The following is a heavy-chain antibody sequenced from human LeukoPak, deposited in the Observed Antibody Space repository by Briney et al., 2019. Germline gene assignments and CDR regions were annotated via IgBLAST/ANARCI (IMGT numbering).Heavy chain of an antibody. CDR2: MTSSSNYI. CDR1: GFTFSSYS. Sequence: GGSLRLSCAASGFTFSSYSMNWVRQAPGKGLEWVSSMTSSSNYIYYADSVKGRFTISRDNAKNSLYLQMNSLRADDTAVYYCARTGGDYWGQGTLVTVSS. D-gene: IGHD3-10*01. CDR3: ARTGGDY. V-gene: IGHV3-21*01. J-gene: IGHJ4*02.